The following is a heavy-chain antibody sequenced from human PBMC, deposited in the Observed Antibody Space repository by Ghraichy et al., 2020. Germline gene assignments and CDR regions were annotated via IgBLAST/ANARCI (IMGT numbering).Heavy chain of an antibody. CDR2: IHHSGST. V-gene: IGHV4-59*01. D-gene: IGHD5-12*01. CDR3: AREQAWLPQPPTDLYWFFDL. Sequence: SETSLTCTVSGGSISTYYWNWFRQPPGKGLEWVGHIHHSGSTKYNPSLKSRVSISLDTSKNQFSLELTSVTAADTAVYFCAREQAWLPQPPTDLYWFFDLWGRGTLVTVSS. J-gene: IGHJ2*01. CDR1: GGSISTYY.